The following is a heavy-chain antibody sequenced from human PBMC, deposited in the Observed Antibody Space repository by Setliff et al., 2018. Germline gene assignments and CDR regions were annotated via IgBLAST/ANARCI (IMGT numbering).Heavy chain of an antibody. V-gene: IGHV3-64*01. CDR3: ARGGQWLAFVDS. D-gene: IGHD6-19*01. CDR2: ISRNGGST. J-gene: IGHJ4*02. CDR1: GFTFGDFA. Sequence: HPGGSLRLSCAASGFTFGDFAMHWVRQAPGKGLEYVSAISRNGGSTYYANSVKGRFTISRDNSKNTLYLQMGSLRVEDMAVYYCARGGQWLAFVDSWGQGTLVTVSS.